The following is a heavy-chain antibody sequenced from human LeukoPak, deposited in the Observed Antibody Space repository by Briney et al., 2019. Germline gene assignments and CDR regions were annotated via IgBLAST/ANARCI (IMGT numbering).Heavy chain of an antibody. Sequence: ASVKVSCKASGYTFTGYYMHWVRQAPGQGLEWMGWINPNSGGTNYAQKFQGKVTMTRDTSISTAYMELSRLRSDDTAVYYCARDRDSSSWCENWFDPWGQGTLVTVSS. V-gene: IGHV1-2*02. CDR3: ARDRDSSSWCENWFDP. CDR2: INPNSGGT. D-gene: IGHD6-13*01. J-gene: IGHJ5*02. CDR1: GYTFTGYY.